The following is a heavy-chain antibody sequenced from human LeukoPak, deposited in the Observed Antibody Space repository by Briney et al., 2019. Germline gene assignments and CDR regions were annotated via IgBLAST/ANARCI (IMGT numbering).Heavy chain of an antibody. CDR3: ARTKLNYGSGSYPFDY. CDR1: GWSFSGYY. V-gene: IGHV4-34*01. CDR2: INHSGST. D-gene: IGHD3-10*01. J-gene: IGHJ4*02. Sequence: SETLSLTCAVYGWSFSGYYWSWIRQPPGKGLEWSGEINHSGSTNYNPSLKSRVTISVDTSKNQFSLKLSSVTAADTAVYYCARTKLNYGSGSYPFDYWGQGTLVTVSS.